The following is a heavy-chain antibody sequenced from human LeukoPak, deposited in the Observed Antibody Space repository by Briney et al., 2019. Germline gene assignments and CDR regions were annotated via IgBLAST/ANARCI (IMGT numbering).Heavy chain of an antibody. Sequence: PSETLSLTCAVYGGSFSGYYWSWIRQPPGKGLEWIGEINHSGSTNYNPSLKSRVSISVDTSNNHFSLNLSSVTAADTAVYYCARRHSGSYPSSFNCFDPWGQGTLVTVSS. CDR1: GGSFSGYY. V-gene: IGHV4-34*01. J-gene: IGHJ5*02. D-gene: IGHD1-26*01. CDR2: INHSGST. CDR3: ARRHSGSYPSSFNCFDP.